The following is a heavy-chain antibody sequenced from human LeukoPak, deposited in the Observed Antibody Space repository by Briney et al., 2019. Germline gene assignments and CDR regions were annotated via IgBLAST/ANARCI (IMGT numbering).Heavy chain of an antibody. V-gene: IGHV4-59*08. CDR2: ISESGST. D-gene: IGHD3-16*01. J-gene: IGHJ6*03. CDR1: GGSISSYS. CDR3: ARQDALGKYPPPYYMDV. Sequence: SETLSLTCTVSGGSISSYSWNWIRQPPGKGLEWIGYISESGSTNYNSSLENRVTLSLDTSKNEISLNLRSATVADTAVYYCARQDALGKYPPPYYMDVWGKGTTVIVS.